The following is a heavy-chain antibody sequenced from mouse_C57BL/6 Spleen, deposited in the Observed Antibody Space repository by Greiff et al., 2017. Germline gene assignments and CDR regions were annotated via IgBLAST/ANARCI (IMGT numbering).Heavy chain of an antibody. CDR2: LYPGDGDT. CDR1: GYAFSSSW. Sequence: QVQLQQSGPELVKPGASVKISCKASGYAFSSSWMNWVKQRPGKGLEWIGRLYPGDGDTNYNGKFKGKATLTADKSSGTAYMQLSSLTSEDSAVSFCARSHYYGSSYGYFDVWGTGTTVTVSS. V-gene: IGHV1-82*01. CDR3: ARSHYYGSSYGYFDV. D-gene: IGHD1-1*01. J-gene: IGHJ1*03.